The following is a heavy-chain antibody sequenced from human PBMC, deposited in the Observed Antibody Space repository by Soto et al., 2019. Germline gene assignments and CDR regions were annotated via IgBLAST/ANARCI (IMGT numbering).Heavy chain of an antibody. CDR3: AVKGCSGGSCPAEYFQH. CDR1: GGTFSSYA. Sequence: ASVKVSCKASGGTFSSYAISWVRQAPGQGLEWMGWINPNSGGTNYAQKFQGWVTMTRDTSISTAYMELSRLRSDDTAVYYCAVKGCSGGSCPAEYFQHWGQGTLVTVSS. V-gene: IGHV1-2*04. D-gene: IGHD2-15*01. J-gene: IGHJ1*01. CDR2: INPNSGGT.